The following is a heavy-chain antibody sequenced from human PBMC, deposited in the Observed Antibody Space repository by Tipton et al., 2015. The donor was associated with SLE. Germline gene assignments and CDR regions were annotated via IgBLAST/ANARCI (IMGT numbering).Heavy chain of an antibody. V-gene: IGHV4-38-2*02. CDR3: ARARYDSSGYNQYFQH. D-gene: IGHD3-22*01. CDR2: IYHSGST. J-gene: IGHJ1*01. CDR1: GYSISSGYY. Sequence: LRLSCTVSGYSISSGYYWGWIRQPPGKGLEWIGSIYHSGSTYYNPSLKSRVTISVDTSKNQFSLKLSSVTAADTAVYYCARARYDSSGYNQYFQHWGQGTLVAVSS.